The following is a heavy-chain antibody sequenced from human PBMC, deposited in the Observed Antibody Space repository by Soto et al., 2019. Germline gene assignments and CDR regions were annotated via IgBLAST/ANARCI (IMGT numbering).Heavy chain of an antibody. J-gene: IGHJ6*02. CDR1: GGTFSSSA. D-gene: IGHD4-4*01. CDR3: ARDNDRLQLGGNYYYSLDV. V-gene: IGHV1-69*05. CDR2: IIPLFRTP. Sequence: QVQLVQSGAEMKEPGSSVKVSCKTSGGTFSSSAISWLRQATGQGLEWMGGIIPLFRTPDYAQKFQGRVTIAPDESTSTAYMELSSLRSEATAVYYCARDNDRLQLGGNYYYSLDVWGQGTTITVSS.